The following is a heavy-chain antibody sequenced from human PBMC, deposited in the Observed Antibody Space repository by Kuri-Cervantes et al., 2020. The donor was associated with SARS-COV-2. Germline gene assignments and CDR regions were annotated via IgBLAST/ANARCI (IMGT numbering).Heavy chain of an antibody. Sequence: GESLKISCAASGFTFSSYGMHWVRQAPGKGLEWVAVISYDGSNKYYADSVKGRFTISRDNSKNTLYLQMNSLRAEDTAVYYCAKDRSPFVVVVAATDYWGQGTLVIVSS. CDR1: GFTFSSYG. CDR2: ISYDGSNK. V-gene: IGHV3-30*18. CDR3: AKDRSPFVVVVAATDY. J-gene: IGHJ4*02. D-gene: IGHD2-15*01.